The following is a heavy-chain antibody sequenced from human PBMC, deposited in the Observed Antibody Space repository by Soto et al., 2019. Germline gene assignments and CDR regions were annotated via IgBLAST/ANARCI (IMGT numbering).Heavy chain of an antibody. CDR2: ISDSGGST. CDR3: ARPRYRMSAYFDY. D-gene: IGHD1-1*01. CDR1: GFAFSTYD. Sequence: GGSLRLSCAASGFAFSTYDMAWVRQAPGKGLEWVSLISDSGGSTYYADSLKGRFTISRDNSKNTLYLQMNSLRADDTAVYYCARPRYRMSAYFDYWGQGTLVTVSS. J-gene: IGHJ4*02. V-gene: IGHV3-23*01.